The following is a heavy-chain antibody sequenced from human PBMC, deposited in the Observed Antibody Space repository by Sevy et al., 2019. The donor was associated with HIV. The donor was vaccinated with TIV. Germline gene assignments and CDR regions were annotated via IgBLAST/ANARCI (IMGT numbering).Heavy chain of an antibody. CDR1: GLTFSSYS. V-gene: IGHV3-21*01. D-gene: IGHD3-10*01. J-gene: IGHJ4*02. CDR3: ARDKGGASGSSYMVFDN. CDR2: ISSSSSYI. Sequence: GGSLRLSCTASGLTFSSYSMNWVRQAPGKGLEWVSSISSSSSYIYYRDSVKGRFTISRDNAKNSVYLQMNSLRAEDTALYYCARDKGGASGSSYMVFDNWGQGTLVTVSS.